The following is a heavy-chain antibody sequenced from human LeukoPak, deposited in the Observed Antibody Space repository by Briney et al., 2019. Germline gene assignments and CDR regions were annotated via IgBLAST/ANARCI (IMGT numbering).Heavy chain of an antibody. CDR1: GGSISSSSDY. CDR3: ARYSGDYSIDY. V-gene: IGHV4-39*01. J-gene: IGHJ4*02. Sequence: PSETLSLTCTVSGGSISSSSDYWGWIRQPPGKGLEWIGSIYYSGSTYYNPSLKSRVTISVDTSKNQFSLKLSSVTAADTAVYYCARYSGDYSIDYWGQGTLVTVSS. D-gene: IGHD4-17*01. CDR2: IYYSGST.